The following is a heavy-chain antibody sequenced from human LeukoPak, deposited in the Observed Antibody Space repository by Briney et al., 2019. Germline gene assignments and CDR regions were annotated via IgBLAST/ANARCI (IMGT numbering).Heavy chain of an antibody. Sequence: ASLKISCKASGYTFTSYGISWVRQAPGQGLEWRGWISTYNGNTNYAQKLQGRVTMTRDTSTSTAYMELRSLRSDDTAVYYCARGGDRSGVNRFAYWGQGTLVTVSS. CDR1: GYTFTSYG. CDR3: ARGGDRSGVNRFAY. D-gene: IGHD3-22*01. CDR2: ISTYNGNT. V-gene: IGHV1-18*01. J-gene: IGHJ4*02.